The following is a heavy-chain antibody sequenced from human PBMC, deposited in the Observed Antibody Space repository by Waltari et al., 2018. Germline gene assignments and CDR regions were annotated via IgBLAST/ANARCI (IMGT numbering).Heavy chain of an antibody. CDR2: LIPIFGTA. D-gene: IGHD6-6*01. CDR1: GGTFSSYA. J-gene: IGHJ4*02. CDR3: ASWSRIARYFDY. Sequence: QVQLVQSGAEVKKPGSSVKVSCKASGGTFSSYAISWVRQAPGQGREWMGGLIPIFGTANYAQKFQGRVTITADKSTSTAYMELGSLRSEDTAVYYCASWSRIARYFDYWGQGTLVTVSS. V-gene: IGHV1-69*14.